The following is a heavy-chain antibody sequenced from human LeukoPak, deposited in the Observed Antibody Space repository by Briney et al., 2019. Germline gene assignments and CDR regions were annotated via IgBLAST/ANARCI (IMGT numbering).Heavy chain of an antibody. J-gene: IGHJ5*02. D-gene: IGHD5-24*01. V-gene: IGHV1-8*01. Sequence: ASVKVSCKASGYTFTSYDINWVRQATGQGLEWMGWMNPNSGNTGYAQKFQGRVTMTRNTSISTAYMELRSLRSDDTAVYYCASGPLGEMATPGWFDPWGQGTLVTVSS. CDR2: MNPNSGNT. CDR1: GYTFTSYD. CDR3: ASGPLGEMATPGWFDP.